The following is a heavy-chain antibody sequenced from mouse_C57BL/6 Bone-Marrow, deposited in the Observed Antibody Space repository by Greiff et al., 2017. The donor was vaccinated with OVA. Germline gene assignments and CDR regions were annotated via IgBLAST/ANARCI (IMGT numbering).Heavy chain of an antibody. Sequence: QVQLQQSGAELVRPGTSVKVSCKASGYAFTNYLIAWVKQRPGQGLEWIGVINPGSGGPNYNEKFKGKATLTADKSSSTAYMQLSSLTSEDSAVYFCARSPHYYGSSSFDYWGQGTTLTVSS. J-gene: IGHJ2*01. CDR3: ARSPHYYGSSSFDY. CDR1: GYAFTNYL. D-gene: IGHD1-1*01. CDR2: INPGSGGP. V-gene: IGHV1-54*01.